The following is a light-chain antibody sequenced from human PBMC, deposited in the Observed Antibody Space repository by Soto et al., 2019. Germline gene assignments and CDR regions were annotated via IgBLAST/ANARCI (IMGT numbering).Light chain of an antibody. J-gene: IGKJ1*01. Sequence: DIQMTQSPSSLSASVGDRVTITCRASQGISNYLAWYQQKPGKVPKLLIYGASTLQSGVPARFSGSGSGTDFTLTISSLQPEDVATYYCQKYNGDSRTFGQGTKVEIK. CDR2: GAS. CDR3: QKYNGDSRT. V-gene: IGKV1-27*01. CDR1: QGISNY.